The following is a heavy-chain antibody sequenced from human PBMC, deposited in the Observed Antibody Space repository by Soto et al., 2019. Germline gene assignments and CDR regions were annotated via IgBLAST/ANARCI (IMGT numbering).Heavy chain of an antibody. D-gene: IGHD6-13*01. CDR3: AKDQPPRIAAAGNDY. Sequence: GGSLRLSCAASGFTFSSYGMHWVRQAPGKGLEWVAVISYDGSNKYYADSVKGRFTISRDNSKNTLYLQMNSLRAEDTAVYYCAKDQPPRIAAAGNDYWGQGTLVPVSS. CDR1: GFTFSSYG. V-gene: IGHV3-30*18. J-gene: IGHJ4*02. CDR2: ISYDGSNK.